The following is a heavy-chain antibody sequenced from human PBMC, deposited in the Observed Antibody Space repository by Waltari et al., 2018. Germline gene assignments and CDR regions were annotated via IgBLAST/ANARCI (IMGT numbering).Heavy chain of an antibody. V-gene: IGHV5-51*03. CDR1: GYSFTSYW. Sequence: EVQLVQSGAEVKKQGESLKISCKGSGYSFTSYWIGWVRQMPGKGLEWMGIIYPVDSDTIYSPSFQGQVTISADKSISTAYLQWSSLKASDTAMYYCARLGDCTNGVCQPMEDYWGQGTLVTVSS. CDR3: ARLGDCTNGVCQPMEDY. CDR2: IYPVDSDT. J-gene: IGHJ4*02. D-gene: IGHD2-8*01.